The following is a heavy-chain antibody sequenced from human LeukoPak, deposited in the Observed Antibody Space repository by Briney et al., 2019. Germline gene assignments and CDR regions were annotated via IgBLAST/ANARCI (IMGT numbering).Heavy chain of an antibody. CDR1: GYTFTSYG. Sequence: ASVKVSCKASGYTFTSYGISWVRQAPGQGLEGMGWISAYNGNTNYAQKLQGRVTMTTDTSTSTAYMELRSLRSDDTAVYYCARAPKGTYYYYYYMDVWGKGTTVTVSS. V-gene: IGHV1-18*01. CDR2: ISAYNGNT. D-gene: IGHD3-10*01. CDR3: ARAPKGTYYYYYYMDV. J-gene: IGHJ6*03.